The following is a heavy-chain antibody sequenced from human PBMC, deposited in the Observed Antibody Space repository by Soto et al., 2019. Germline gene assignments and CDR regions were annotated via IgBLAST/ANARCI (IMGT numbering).Heavy chain of an antibody. D-gene: IGHD3-9*01. CDR3: ARAPSDYDILTGYLARNYYFDY. CDR1: GFTVSSNY. J-gene: IGHJ4*02. CDR2: IYSGGST. V-gene: IGHV3-53*01. Sequence: PGGSLRLSCAASGFTVSSNYMSWVRQAPGKGLEWVSVIYSGGSTYYADSVKGRFTISRDNSKNTLYLQMNSLRAEDTAVYYCARAPSDYDILTGYLARNYYFDYWGPGTLVTVSS.